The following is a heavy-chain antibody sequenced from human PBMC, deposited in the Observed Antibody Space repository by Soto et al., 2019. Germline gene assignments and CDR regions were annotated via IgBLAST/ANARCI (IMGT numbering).Heavy chain of an antibody. CDR3: AHSMVRGGVYGMDV. J-gene: IGHJ6*02. D-gene: IGHD3-10*01. Sequence: QVQLVESGGGVVQPGRSLRLSCAASGFTFSSYGMHWVRQAPGKGLEWVAVISYYGSNKYYADSVKDRFTIARNTSKSALYLHMNSLRAEDTAVYYCAHSMVRGGVYGMDVWGQGTTVTVCS. CDR2: ISYYGSNK. CDR1: GFTFSSYG. V-gene: IGHV3-30*03.